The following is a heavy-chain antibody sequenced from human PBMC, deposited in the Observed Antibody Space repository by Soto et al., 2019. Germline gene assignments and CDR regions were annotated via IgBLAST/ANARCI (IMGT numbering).Heavy chain of an antibody. Sequence: ASVKVSFKASGYTFASFYVHWVRQAPGQGLEWMGVINSGAGHTAYAPRFQGRVTMISDTSTSTLYMEMSGLRSEDTAVYYCARLATVTPPYYFDYWGQGTLVTVSS. CDR2: INSGAGHT. CDR3: ARLATVTPPYYFDY. V-gene: IGHV1-46*01. D-gene: IGHD4-17*01. J-gene: IGHJ4*02. CDR1: GYTFASFY.